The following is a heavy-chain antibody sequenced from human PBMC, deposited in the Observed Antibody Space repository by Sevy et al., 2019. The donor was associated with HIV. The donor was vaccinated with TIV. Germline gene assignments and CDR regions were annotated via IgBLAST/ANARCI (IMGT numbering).Heavy chain of an antibody. V-gene: IGHV3-23*01. CDR3: AKTSRVVGATSAFDI. D-gene: IGHD1-26*01. CDR1: GFTFSDHY. Sequence: GGSLRLSCAASGFTFSDHYMDWVRQAPGKGLEWVSAISGSGGSTYYADSVKGRFTISRDNSKNTLYLQMNSLRAEDTAVYYCAKTSRVVGATSAFDIWGQGTMVTVSS. CDR2: ISGSGGST. J-gene: IGHJ3*02.